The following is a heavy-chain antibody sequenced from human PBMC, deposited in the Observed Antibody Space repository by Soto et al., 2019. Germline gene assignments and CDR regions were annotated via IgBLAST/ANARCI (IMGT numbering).Heavy chain of an antibody. CDR3: ARTEASTGFFDL. V-gene: IGHV4-39*01. CDR1: GASITSSFHY. Sequence: SETLSLTCTVSGASITSSFHYWVWIRQPPGKGLEWFGSIFYSGNTYYNPSVKSRITMSVDTSKNQFSLRLTSVGAADTAVYYCARTEASTGFFDLWGQGTQVTVSS. J-gene: IGHJ4*02. CDR2: IFYSGNT.